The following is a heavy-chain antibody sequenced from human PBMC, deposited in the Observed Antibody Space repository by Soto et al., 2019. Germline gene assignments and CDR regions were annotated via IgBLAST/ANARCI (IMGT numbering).Heavy chain of an antibody. CDR1: GYTFTSYV. J-gene: IGHJ4*02. CDR2: INAGNGNT. CDR3: ARASYSYGYNLHY. V-gene: IGHV1-3*01. D-gene: IGHD5-18*01. Sequence: QVLLVQSGAEMKKPGASVKVSCKASGYTFTSYVMHWVRQAPGQRLEWMGWINAGNGNTKYSQKFQGRVTLTRDTSASTVYMELSSMRSEDTAVYYCARASYSYGYNLHYWGQGTLVTVSS.